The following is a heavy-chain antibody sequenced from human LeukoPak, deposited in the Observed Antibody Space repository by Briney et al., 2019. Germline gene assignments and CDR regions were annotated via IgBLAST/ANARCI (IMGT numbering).Heavy chain of an antibody. V-gene: IGHV3-74*01. CDR1: GFTFSNYW. CDR2: INSDGSSS. CDR3: ARGRRAIAAAHDY. J-gene: IGHJ4*02. Sequence: GGSLRLSCAASGFTFSNYWMHWVRQAPGKGLVWVSRINSDGSSSTYVDSVKGRFTISRDNAKNSLYLQMNSLRAEDTALYYCARGRRAIAAAHDYWGQGTLVTVSS. D-gene: IGHD6-13*01.